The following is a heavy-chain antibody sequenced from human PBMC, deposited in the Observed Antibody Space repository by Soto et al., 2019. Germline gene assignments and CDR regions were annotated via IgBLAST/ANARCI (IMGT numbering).Heavy chain of an antibody. CDR3: ATGLDSGDYVDSFDP. V-gene: IGHV3-11*01. Sequence: GGSLRLSCAGSGFTFTTYAMGWVRQAPGKGLEWVSYISSSGSTIYYADSVEGRFTISRDNAKNSLYLQMNSLRAEDTAVYYCATGLDSGDYVDSFDPWGQGTLVTVSS. J-gene: IGHJ5*02. CDR2: ISSSGSTI. CDR1: GFTFTTYA. D-gene: IGHD4-17*01.